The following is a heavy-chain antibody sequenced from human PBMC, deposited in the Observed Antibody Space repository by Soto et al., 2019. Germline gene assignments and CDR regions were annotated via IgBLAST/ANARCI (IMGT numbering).Heavy chain of an antibody. CDR2: INHSGST. Sequence: PSETLSLTCAVYGGSFSGYYWSWIRQPPGKGLEWIGEINHSGSTNYNPSLKSRVTISVDTSKNQFSLKLSSVTAADTAVYYCARESSPKVIEYYYYGMDVWGKGTTVTVSS. CDR1: GGSFSGYY. J-gene: IGHJ6*04. V-gene: IGHV4-34*01. D-gene: IGHD3-22*01. CDR3: ARESSPKVIEYYYYGMDV.